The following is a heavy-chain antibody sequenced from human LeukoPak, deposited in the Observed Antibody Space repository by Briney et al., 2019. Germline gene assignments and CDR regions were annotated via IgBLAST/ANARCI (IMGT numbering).Heavy chain of an antibody. J-gene: IGHJ4*02. Sequence: SQTLSLTCTVSGGSISSGSYYWSWIRQPAGKGLEWIGRIYTSGSTNYNPSLKSRVTISVDTSKNQFSLKLSSVTAADTAVYYCARDLVGATDYWGQGTLVTVSS. CDR3: ARDLVGATDY. V-gene: IGHV4-61*02. D-gene: IGHD1-26*01. CDR2: IYTSGST. CDR1: GGSISSGSYY.